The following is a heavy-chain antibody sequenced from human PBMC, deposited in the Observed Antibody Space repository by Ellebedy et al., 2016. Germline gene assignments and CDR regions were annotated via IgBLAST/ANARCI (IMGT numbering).Heavy chain of an antibody. CDR2: IYYSGST. CDR1: GGSISSYY. CDR3: ARRAAAGIIDY. J-gene: IGHJ4*02. D-gene: IGHD6-13*01. Sequence: SETLSLTCTVSGGSISSYYWSWIRQPPGKGLEWIGYIYYSGSTYYNPSLKSRVTISVDTSKNQFSLKLSSVTAADTAVYYCARRAAAGIIDYWGQGTLVTVSS. V-gene: IGHV4-59*08.